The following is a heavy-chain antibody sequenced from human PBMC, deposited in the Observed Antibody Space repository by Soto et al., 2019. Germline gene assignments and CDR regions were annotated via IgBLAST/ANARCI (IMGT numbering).Heavy chain of an antibody. D-gene: IGHD3-10*01. V-gene: IGHV3-48*01. Sequence: EVQLVESGGGLVQPGGSLRLSCAASGFTFSSYSMNWVRQAPGKGLEWVSYISSSSSTIYYADSVKGRFTISRDNAKNSLYLQINSVRAQDTAVYYCARSMVRGVIITNRCDPWGQGTLVTVSS. CDR3: ARSMVRGVIITNRCDP. CDR1: GFTFSSYS. CDR2: ISSSSSTI. J-gene: IGHJ5*02.